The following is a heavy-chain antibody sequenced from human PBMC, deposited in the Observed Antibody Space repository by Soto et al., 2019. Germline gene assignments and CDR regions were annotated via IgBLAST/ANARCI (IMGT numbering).Heavy chain of an antibody. J-gene: IGHJ6*02. CDR1: GGSVSSGSYC. Sequence: SSETLSLTCTVSGGSVSSGSYCWSWIRQPPGKGLEWIGYIYYSGSTNYNPSLKSRVTISVDTSKNQFSLKLSSVTAADTAVYYCARDQVGYCSGGSCYHYYYGMDVWGQGTTVTVSS. D-gene: IGHD2-15*01. V-gene: IGHV4-61*01. CDR2: IYYSGST. CDR3: ARDQVGYCSGGSCYHYYYGMDV.